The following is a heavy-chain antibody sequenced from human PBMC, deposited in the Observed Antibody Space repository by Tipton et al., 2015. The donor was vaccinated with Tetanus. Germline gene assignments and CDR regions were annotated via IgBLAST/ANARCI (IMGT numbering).Heavy chain of an antibody. CDR3: ARVSRRNFYFDY. CDR2: TYYSGTS. V-gene: IGHV4-31*03. CDR1: GDSISSGPYS. J-gene: IGHJ4*02. D-gene: IGHD2/OR15-2a*01. Sequence: LRLSCTVSGDSISSGPYSWSWLRQHPGKGLELIGYTYYSGTSYISPSLTRRVSIAVDTSRNQFSLNLTSVTVADSAVYFCARVSRRNFYFDYWGPGGQVTVSS.